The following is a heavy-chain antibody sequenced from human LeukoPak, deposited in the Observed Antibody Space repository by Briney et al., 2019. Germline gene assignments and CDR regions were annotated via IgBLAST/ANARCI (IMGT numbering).Heavy chain of an antibody. D-gene: IGHD2-2*01. CDR3: ARDLGTFRDCSSTSCYTFDY. Sequence: GGSLRLSCAASGFTFSSYGMHWVRQAPGKGLEWVAFIRYDGSNKYYADSVKGRFTISRDNAKNSLYLQMNSLRAEDTAVYYCARDLGTFRDCSSTSCYTFDYWGQGTLVTVSS. J-gene: IGHJ4*02. V-gene: IGHV3-30*02. CDR1: GFTFSSYG. CDR2: IRYDGSNK.